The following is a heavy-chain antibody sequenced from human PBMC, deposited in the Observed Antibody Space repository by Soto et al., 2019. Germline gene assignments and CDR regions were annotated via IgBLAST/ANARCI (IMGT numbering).Heavy chain of an antibody. V-gene: IGHV3-48*03. CDR3: AREASITVFGTAKEGMDV. J-gene: IGHJ6*04. CDR2: ISSSGSTI. Sequence: EVQLVESGGGLVQPGGSLRLSCAASGFTFSSYEMNWVRQAPGKGLEWVSYISSSGSTIYYADSVKGRFTISKDNGRKWLFLQMNSLRAEDTAVSYCAREASITVFGTAKEGMDVWGEGTTVTVSS. D-gene: IGHD3-3*01. CDR1: GFTFSSYE.